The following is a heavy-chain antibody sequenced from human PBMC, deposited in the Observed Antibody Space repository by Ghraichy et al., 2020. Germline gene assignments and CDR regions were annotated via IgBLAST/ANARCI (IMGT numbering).Heavy chain of an antibody. J-gene: IGHJ4*02. CDR1: GGSFSGYY. D-gene: IGHD1-26*01. CDR3: ARALRGIVAKNDY. Sequence: SETLSLTCAVYGGSFSGYYWSWIRQPPGKGLEWIGEINHSGSTNYNPSLKSRVTISVDTSKNQFSLKLSSVTAADTAVYYCARALRGIVAKNDYWGQGTLVTVSS. CDR2: INHSGST. V-gene: IGHV4-34*01.